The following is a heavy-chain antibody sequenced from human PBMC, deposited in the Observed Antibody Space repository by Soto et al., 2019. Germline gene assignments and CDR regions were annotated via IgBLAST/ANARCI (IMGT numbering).Heavy chain of an antibody. CDR1: GYIFTTYG. CDR3: ARFAMVWPNDY. CDR2: ISTYNGNT. V-gene: IGHV1-18*01. J-gene: IGHJ4*02. Sequence: QVQLVQSGAEVKKPGASVKVSCKASGYIFTTYGISWVRQAPGQGLEWMGWISTYNGNTNYAQKFQGRVTMTTDASTSTAYMELRSLRSDDTAIYYCARFAMVWPNDYWGQGTLVTVSS. D-gene: IGHD5-18*01.